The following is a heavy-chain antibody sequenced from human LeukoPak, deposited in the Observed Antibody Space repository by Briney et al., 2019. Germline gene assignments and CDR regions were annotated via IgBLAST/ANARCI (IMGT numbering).Heavy chain of an antibody. J-gene: IGHJ4*02. Sequence: RGSLRLSCAASGFTFSSYIMNWVRQAPGKGLEWVSSIGSSGTYVYYADSVRGRFTISRDNAKDSLYLQMNSLRAEDTAVYYCASEWRGGYWGQGTLVTVSS. CDR2: IGSSGTYV. V-gene: IGHV3-21*01. CDR1: GFTFSSYI. CDR3: ASEWRGGY. D-gene: IGHD2-15*01.